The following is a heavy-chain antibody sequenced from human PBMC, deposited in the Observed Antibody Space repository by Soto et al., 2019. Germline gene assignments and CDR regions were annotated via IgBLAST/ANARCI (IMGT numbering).Heavy chain of an antibody. CDR3: AQDRGWGVVSPSHDS. J-gene: IGHJ4*02. V-gene: IGHV3-23*01. CDR2: IRATGGQT. Sequence: EVQLLESGGGVVQPGGSLRLSCATSGFTIRNFVMSLVRQAPGKGLGWVSAIRATGGQTFYADSVKGRFTISRDNSKNMLYLQIDSLRDDDTALYFCAQDRGWGVVSPSHDSWGQGTLVPVSS. CDR1: GFTIRNFV. D-gene: IGHD2-21*01.